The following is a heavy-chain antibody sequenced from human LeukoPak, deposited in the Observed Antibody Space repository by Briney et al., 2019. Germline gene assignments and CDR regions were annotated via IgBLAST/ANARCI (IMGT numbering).Heavy chain of an antibody. V-gene: IGHV3-53*01. CDR2: IYSGGST. CDR1: GFTVSSNY. D-gene: IGHD2-15*01. Sequence: PGGSLRLSCAASGFTVSSNYMSWVRQAPGKGLEWVSVIYSGGSTYYAGSVKGRFTISRDNSKNTLYLQMNSLRAEDTAVYYCARATVLGYCSGGSCHTAFDYWGQGTLVTVSS. CDR3: ARATVLGYCSGGSCHTAFDY. J-gene: IGHJ4*02.